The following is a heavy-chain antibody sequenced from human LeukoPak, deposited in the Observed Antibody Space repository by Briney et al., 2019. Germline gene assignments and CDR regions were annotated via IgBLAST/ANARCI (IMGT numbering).Heavy chain of an antibody. CDR3: ARNDGSGRYGMDV. J-gene: IGHJ6*02. CDR1: GFTFSSYS. CDR2: ISSSSSYI. D-gene: IGHD3-10*01. V-gene: IGHV3-21*01. Sequence: GGSLRLSCAASGFTFSSYSMNWVRQAPGKGLEWVSSISSSSSYIYYADSVKGRFTISRDNAKNSLYPQMNSLRAEDTAVYYCARNDGSGRYGMDVWGQGTTVTVSS.